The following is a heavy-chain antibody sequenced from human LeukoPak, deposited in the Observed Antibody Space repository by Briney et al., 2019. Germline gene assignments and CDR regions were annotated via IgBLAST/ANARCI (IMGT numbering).Heavy chain of an antibody. CDR3: AKDGGVMGWLLDS. CDR1: GFTFSDSA. J-gene: IGHJ4*02. D-gene: IGHD3-16*01. CDR2: IRGKGYSDPP. Sequence: PGGSLRLSCAASGFTFSDSAIHWVRQASGKGLEWVGRIRGKGYSDPPAYAASVKGRFTISRDDSKSTAYLQMNSLKAEDTALYYCAKDGGVMGWLLDSWGQGTLVSVSS. V-gene: IGHV3-73*01.